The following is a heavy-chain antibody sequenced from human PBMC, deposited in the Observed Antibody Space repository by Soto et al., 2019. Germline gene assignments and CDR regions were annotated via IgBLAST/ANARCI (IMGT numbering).Heavy chain of an antibody. J-gene: IGHJ3*02. D-gene: IGHD3-10*01. CDR2: IWYDGSNK. CDR3: ARDLSYYGSGRGDDAFDI. CDR1: GFTFSSYG. Sequence: GGSLRLSCAASGFTFSSYGMHWVRQAPGKGLEWVAVIWYDGSNKYYADSVKGRFTISRDNSKNTLYLQMNSLRAEDTAVYYCARDLSYYGSGRGDDAFDIWGQGTMVTVSS. V-gene: IGHV3-33*01.